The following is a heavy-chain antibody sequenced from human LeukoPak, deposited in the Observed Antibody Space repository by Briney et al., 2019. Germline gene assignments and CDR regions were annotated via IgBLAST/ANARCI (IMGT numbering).Heavy chain of an antibody. CDR3: ARDIGLIAAAGTHYYMDV. CDR2: IIPIFGTA. V-gene: IGHV1-69*13. Sequence: EASVKVSCKASGGTFSSYAISWVRQAPGQGLEWMGGIIPIFGTANYAQKFQGRVTITADESTSTAYMELSSLRSEDTAVYYCARDIGLIAAAGTHYYMDVWGKGTTVTISS. J-gene: IGHJ6*03. CDR1: GGTFSSYA. D-gene: IGHD6-13*01.